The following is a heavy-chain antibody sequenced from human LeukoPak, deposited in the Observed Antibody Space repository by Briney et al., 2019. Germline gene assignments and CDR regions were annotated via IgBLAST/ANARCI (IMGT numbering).Heavy chain of an antibody. CDR3: ARSAAYPFPLDY. J-gene: IGHJ4*02. V-gene: IGHV4-34*01. CDR2: INHSGST. Sequence: SETLSLTCAVYGGPLSGYYWSWIRQPPGKGLEWIGEINHSGSTNYNPSLKSRVTISVDTSKNQFSLKLSSVTAADTAVYYCARSAAYPFPLDYWGQGTLVTVSS. D-gene: IGHD6-25*01. CDR1: GGPLSGYY.